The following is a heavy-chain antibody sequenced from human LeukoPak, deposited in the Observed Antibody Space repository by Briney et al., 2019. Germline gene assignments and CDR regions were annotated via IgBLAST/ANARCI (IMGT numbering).Heavy chain of an antibody. D-gene: IGHD6-13*01. J-gene: IGHJ4*02. CDR3: ARESSGSSLY. Sequence: GGSLRLSCAASGFTFSSYGMHWVRQAPGKGLEWVANIKHDGSVKYYVDSVKGRFTISRDNAKNSLYLQMNSLRAEDTAVYYCARESSGSSLYWGQGTLVTVSS. CDR2: IKHDGSVK. V-gene: IGHV3-7*01. CDR1: GFTFSSYG.